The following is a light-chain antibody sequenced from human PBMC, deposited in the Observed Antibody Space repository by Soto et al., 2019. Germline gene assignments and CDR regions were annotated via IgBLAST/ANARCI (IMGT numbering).Light chain of an antibody. CDR1: QGVXSN. Sequence: TQSTSPVSVSRGERATLACRTSQGVXSNLAWYQQKPGQAPRLLXYGASTRATGIPARFSGSGSGTEFTLTISSLQSEDFAVYYCQQYGRSTHTFGGGTKVDIK. CDR2: GAS. V-gene: IGKV3-15*01. CDR3: QQYGRSTHT. J-gene: IGKJ4*01.